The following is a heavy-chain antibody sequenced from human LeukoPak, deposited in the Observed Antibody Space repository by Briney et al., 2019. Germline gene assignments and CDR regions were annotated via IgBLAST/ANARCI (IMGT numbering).Heavy chain of an antibody. V-gene: IGHV3-21*01. CDR2: ISSSSSYI. J-gene: IGHJ6*02. D-gene: IGHD6-19*01. CDR3: ARAYSSGWRRLRGYYGMDV. Sequence: GGSLSLCCAASGFTFSSYSMNWVRQAPGKRLEWVSSISSSSSYIYYADSVKGRFTISRDNAKNSLYLQMNSLRAEDTAVYYCARAYSSGWRRLRGYYGMDVWGQGTTVTVSS. CDR1: GFTFSSYS.